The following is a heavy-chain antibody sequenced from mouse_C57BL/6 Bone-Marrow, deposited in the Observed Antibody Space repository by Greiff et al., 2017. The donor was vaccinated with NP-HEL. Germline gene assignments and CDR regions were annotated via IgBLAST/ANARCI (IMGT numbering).Heavy chain of an antibody. V-gene: IGHV3-6*01. D-gene: IGHD1-1*01. Sequence: EVQLQQSGPGLVKPSQSLSLTCSVTGYSITSGYYWNWIRQFPGNKLEWMGYISYDGSNNYNPSLKNRISITRDTSKNQFFLKLNSVTTEDTATYYCASDYYGSRGWYFDVWGTGTTVTVSS. J-gene: IGHJ1*03. CDR1: GYSITSGYY. CDR2: ISYDGSN. CDR3: ASDYYGSRGWYFDV.